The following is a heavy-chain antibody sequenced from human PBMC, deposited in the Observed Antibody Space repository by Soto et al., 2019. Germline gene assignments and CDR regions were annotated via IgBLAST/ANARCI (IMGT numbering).Heavy chain of an antibody. CDR1: GYSFTSYW. J-gene: IGHJ4*02. Sequence: GESLKISCKGSGYSFTSYWIGWVRQMPGKGLEWMGIIYPGDSDTRYSPSFQGQVTISADKSISTAYLQWSSLKASDTAMYYCARHTGTPTPLKHFDYWGQGTLVTVSS. CDR3: ARHTGTPTPLKHFDY. V-gene: IGHV5-51*01. D-gene: IGHD1-1*01. CDR2: IYPGDSDT.